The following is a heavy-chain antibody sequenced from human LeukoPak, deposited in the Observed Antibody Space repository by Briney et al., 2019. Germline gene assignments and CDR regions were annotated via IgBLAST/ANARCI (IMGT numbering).Heavy chain of an antibody. Sequence: SEILSLTCTVSGGSISSGGYYWSWIRQHPGKGLEWIGYIYYSGSTYYNPSLKSRVTISVDTSKNQFSLKLSSVTAADTAVYYCARWNYDAFDIWGQGTMVTVSS. J-gene: IGHJ3*02. V-gene: IGHV4-31*03. CDR3: ARWNYDAFDI. CDR1: GGSISSGGYY. D-gene: IGHD1-7*01. CDR2: IYYSGST.